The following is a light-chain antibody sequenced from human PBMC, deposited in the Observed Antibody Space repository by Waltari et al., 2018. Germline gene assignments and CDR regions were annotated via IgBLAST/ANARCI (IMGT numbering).Light chain of an antibody. CDR3: QLPMT. CDR2: GAS. CDR1: QSVSSN. Sequence: EIVMTQSPATLSVSPGERATLSCRASQSVSSNLAWYQQKPGQAPRLLIYGASTRATGIPARFSGSGSGTEFTLTISSLQSKDFAVYYCQLPMTFGQGTKLEIK. V-gene: IGKV3-15*01. J-gene: IGKJ2*01.